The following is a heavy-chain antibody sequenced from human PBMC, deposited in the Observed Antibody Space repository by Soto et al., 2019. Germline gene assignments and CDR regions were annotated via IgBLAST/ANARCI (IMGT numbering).Heavy chain of an antibody. Sequence: EVQLVESGGGLVQPGGSLRLSCAASGFTFSSYDMHWVRQATGKGLEWVSAIGTAGDTYYPGSVKGRFTISRENAKNSLYRQMNSLRAGDTAVYYCARGNFWSGYYWFDPWGQGTLVTVSS. V-gene: IGHV3-13*01. CDR1: GFTFSSYD. CDR3: ARGNFWSGYYWFDP. D-gene: IGHD3-3*01. J-gene: IGHJ5*02. CDR2: IGTAGDT.